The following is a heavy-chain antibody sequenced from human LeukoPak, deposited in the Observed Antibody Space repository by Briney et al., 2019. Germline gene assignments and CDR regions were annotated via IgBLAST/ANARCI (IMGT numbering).Heavy chain of an antibody. CDR1: GGSVSSGTYY. CDR2: IYTSGST. V-gene: IGHV4-61*02. Sequence: SETLSLTCTVSGGSVSSGTYYWSWIRQPAGKGLEWIGRIYTSGSTNYNPSLKSRVTISVDTSKNQFSLKLSSVTAADTAVYYCARSKPTHNWNPYYYYMDVWGKGTTVTVSS. CDR3: ARSKPTHNWNPYYYYMDV. J-gene: IGHJ6*03. D-gene: IGHD1-20*01.